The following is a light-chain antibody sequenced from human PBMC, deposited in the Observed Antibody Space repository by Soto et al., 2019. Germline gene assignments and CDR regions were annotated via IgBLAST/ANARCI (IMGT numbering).Light chain of an antibody. V-gene: IGLV2-14*01. CDR1: SSDVGGHNY. CDR3: SSYTSSSTLDV. J-gene: IGLJ1*01. Sequence: QSVLTQPASVSGSPGQSITISCTGTSSDVGGHNYVSWYQQHPGKAPKLMIYEVSNRPSGVSNRFSGSKSGNTASLTISGLQAEDEADYYCSSYTSSSTLDVFGTGTKLTVL. CDR2: EVS.